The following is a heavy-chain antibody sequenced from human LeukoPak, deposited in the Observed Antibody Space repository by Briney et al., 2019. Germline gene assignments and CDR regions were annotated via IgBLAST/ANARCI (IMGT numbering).Heavy chain of an antibody. CDR3: ARVLGIVGAHDY. Sequence: ASVKVSCKASGYTFTRYYIHWVRQAPGQGLEWMGIINPSGGSTSSAQKFQGRVTMTRDTSTSTVYMELSSLRSEDTAVYYCARVLGIVGAHDYWGQGTLVTVS. CDR2: INPSGGST. D-gene: IGHD1-26*01. J-gene: IGHJ4*02. V-gene: IGHV1-46*01. CDR1: GYTFTRYY.